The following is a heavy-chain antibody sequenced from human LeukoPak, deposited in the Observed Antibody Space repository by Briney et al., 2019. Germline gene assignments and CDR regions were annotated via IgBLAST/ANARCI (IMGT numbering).Heavy chain of an antibody. CDR1: GVSISGSSYY. Sequence: SETLSLTCTVSGVSISGSSYYWGWIRQPPGKGLEWIGSIYYSGSTNYNPSLKSRVTISVDTSKNQFSLKLSSVTAADTAVYYCARDRVVPAGNWFNPWGQGTLVTVSS. V-gene: IGHV4-39*07. J-gene: IGHJ5*02. CDR2: IYYSGST. CDR3: ARDRVVPAGNWFNP. D-gene: IGHD2-2*01.